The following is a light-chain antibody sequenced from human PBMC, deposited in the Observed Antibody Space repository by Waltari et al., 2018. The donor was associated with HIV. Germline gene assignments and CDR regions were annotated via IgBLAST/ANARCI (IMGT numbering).Light chain of an antibody. CDR3: QQSYSTPP. J-gene: IGKJ5*01. CDR2: AAS. V-gene: IGKV1-39*01. CDR1: QSISSY. Sequence: DIQMTQSPYSLSASVGDRVTITCRASQSISSYLNWYQQKPGKAPKLLIYAASSLQSGVPSRFSGSGSGTDFTLTISSLQPEDFATYYCQQSYSTPPVGQGTRLEIK.